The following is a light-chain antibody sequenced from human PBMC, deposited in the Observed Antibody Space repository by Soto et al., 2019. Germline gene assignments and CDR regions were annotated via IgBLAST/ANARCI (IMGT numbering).Light chain of an antibody. Sequence: ETVMTQSPATLSVSPGERATLSCRASQSVTSRYLAWYQQKPGQAPRLLIYGASSRATGIPDRFSGSGSGTDFTLTISRLEPEDFAVYYCQQYGSSPPLSFGGGTKVEIK. V-gene: IGKV3-20*01. CDR3: QQYGSSPPLS. CDR2: GAS. J-gene: IGKJ4*01. CDR1: QSVTSRY.